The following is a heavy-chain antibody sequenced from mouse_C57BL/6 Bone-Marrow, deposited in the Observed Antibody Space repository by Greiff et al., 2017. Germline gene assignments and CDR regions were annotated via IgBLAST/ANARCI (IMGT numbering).Heavy chain of an antibody. J-gene: IGHJ2*01. D-gene: IGHD2-3*01. CDR3: ARRGYYDY. CDR1: GYTFTSYW. Sequence: VQLQQSGAELVKPGASVKLSCKASGYTFTSYWMHWVKQRPGQGLEWIGMIRPNSGSTNYNEKFKSKATLTVDKSSSTAYMQLSSLTSEDSAVYYCARRGYYDYWGQGTTLTVSS. CDR2: IRPNSGST. V-gene: IGHV1-64*01.